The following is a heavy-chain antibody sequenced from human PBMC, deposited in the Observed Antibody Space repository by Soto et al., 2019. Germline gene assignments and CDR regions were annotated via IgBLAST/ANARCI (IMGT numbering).Heavy chain of an antibody. J-gene: IGHJ4*02. CDR1: GITFSNYA. CDR3: ASRNYYDTSGYYYWYYFDF. D-gene: IGHD3-22*01. V-gene: IGHV3-23*01. Sequence: VGSLRLSCAASGITFSNYAMSWVRQAPGKGLEWVSGISGSGDSTYYAESVKGRFTISRDNSKNTVYLQMNSLGAEDTAVYYCASRNYYDTSGYYYWYYFDFWGQGALVTVSS. CDR2: ISGSGDST.